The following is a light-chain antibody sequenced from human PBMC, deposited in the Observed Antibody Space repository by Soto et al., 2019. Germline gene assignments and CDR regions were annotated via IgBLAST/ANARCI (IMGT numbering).Light chain of an antibody. CDR3: QQYGSSPRYT. CDR2: GAS. Sequence: EIVLTQSPGTLSLSPGERATLSCRASQSVSSSYLAWYQQKPGQSPRLLIYGASSRATGVPDRVSGSGTGTDFTLTINRLEPEDFAVYYCQQYGSSPRYTFGQGTKLEIK. J-gene: IGKJ2*01. V-gene: IGKV3-20*01. CDR1: QSVSSSY.